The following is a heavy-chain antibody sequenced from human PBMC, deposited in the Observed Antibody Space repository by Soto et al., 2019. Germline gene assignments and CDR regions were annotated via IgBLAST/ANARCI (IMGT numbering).Heavy chain of an antibody. CDR1: GFTFSIYG. CDR2: ISYDGSNK. J-gene: IGHJ4*02. CDR3: AKLGSPNYYDSSGYPYYFDY. D-gene: IGHD3-22*01. Sequence: GSLRLSCAASGFTFSIYGMHWVRQAPGKGLEWVAVISYDGSNKYYADSVKGRFTISRDNSKNTLYLQMNSLRAEDTAVYYCAKLGSPNYYDSSGYPYYFDYWGQGTLVTVSS. V-gene: IGHV3-30*18.